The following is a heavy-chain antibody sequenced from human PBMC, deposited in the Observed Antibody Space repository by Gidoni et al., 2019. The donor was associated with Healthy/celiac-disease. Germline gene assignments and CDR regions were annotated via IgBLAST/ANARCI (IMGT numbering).Heavy chain of an antibody. CDR1: GLPFSDNY. CDR2: ISSSGSTI. D-gene: IGHD6-6*01. V-gene: IGHV3-11*01. J-gene: IGHJ5*02. Sequence: QVQPVESGGGLVKPGGSRRLSCAASGLPFSDNYVSWIRQAPGKGLEWVSYISSSGSTIYYADSVKGRFTISRGNAKNSLYLQMNSLRAEDTAVYYCARDPQKNDLEQLVVRGWFDPWGQGTLVTVSS. CDR3: ARDPQKNDLEQLVVRGWFDP.